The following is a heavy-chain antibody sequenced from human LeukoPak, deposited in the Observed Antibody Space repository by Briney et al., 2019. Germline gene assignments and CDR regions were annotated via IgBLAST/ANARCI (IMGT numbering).Heavy chain of an antibody. D-gene: IGHD2-2*01. J-gene: IGHJ5*02. Sequence: GGSLRLSCAAPGFTFSSYAMSWVRQAPGKGLEWVSAISGSGGSTYYADSVKGRFTISRDNSKNTLYLQMNSLRAEDTAVYYCAKDGDEYHYNWFDPWGQGTLVTVSS. CDR3: AKDGDEYHYNWFDP. CDR1: GFTFSSYA. V-gene: IGHV3-23*01. CDR2: ISGSGGST.